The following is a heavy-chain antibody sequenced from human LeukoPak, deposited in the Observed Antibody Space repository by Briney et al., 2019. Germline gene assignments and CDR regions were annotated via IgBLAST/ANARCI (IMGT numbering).Heavy chain of an antibody. CDR1: GFTFSSYA. CDR3: ARAVGEWELLFLDY. Sequence: HPGGSLRLSCAASGFTFSSYAMSWVRQAPGKGLEWVSAISGSGGSTYYADSVKGRFTISRDNPKNTLYLQMNSLRAEDTAVYYCARAVGEWELLFLDYWGQGTLVTVSS. D-gene: IGHD1-26*01. J-gene: IGHJ4*02. V-gene: IGHV3-23*01. CDR2: ISGSGGST.